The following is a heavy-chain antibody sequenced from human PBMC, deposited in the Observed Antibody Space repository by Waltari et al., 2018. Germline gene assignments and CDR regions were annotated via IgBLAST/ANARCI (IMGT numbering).Heavy chain of an antibody. J-gene: IGHJ5*02. V-gene: IGHV3-53*01. D-gene: IGHD3-10*01. CDR2: ISNGGTK. CDR3: ARAPGYNWFDP. CDR1: GFTVSDDY. Sequence: EVQLVESGGGLIQPGGSLRLSCAASGFTVSDDYMGWVRQAPGRGLEWVSVISNGGTKYYADSVKGRFTISRDNSKNTLYLEMNSLRAEDTAVYYCARAPGYNWFDPWGQGTLVIVSS.